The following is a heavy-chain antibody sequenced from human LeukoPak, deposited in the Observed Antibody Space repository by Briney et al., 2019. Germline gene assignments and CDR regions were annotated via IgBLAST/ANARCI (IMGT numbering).Heavy chain of an antibody. D-gene: IGHD6-13*01. CDR1: GFTFSSYD. Sequence: GGSLRLSCAASGFTFSSYDMHWVRQAPGKGLEWVAFIQYDGSTKYYADSLKGRFTISRDNPKNTLYLQMNNLRAEDTAVYYCARDSIRQQLYYFDYWGQGTLVTVSA. V-gene: IGHV3-30*02. J-gene: IGHJ4*02. CDR2: IQYDGSTK. CDR3: ARDSIRQQLYYFDY.